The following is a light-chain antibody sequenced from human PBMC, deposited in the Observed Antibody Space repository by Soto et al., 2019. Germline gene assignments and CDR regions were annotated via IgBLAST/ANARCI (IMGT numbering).Light chain of an antibody. CDR1: QSVRSSY. CDR3: QQYGSSPPYT. CDR2: VAS. J-gene: IGKJ2*01. V-gene: IGKV3-20*01. Sequence: EIVLTQSPGTLSLSPGERATLSCRASQSVRSSYLAWYHKKPGQAPRLLIYVASSRAPGIPDRFSGSGSGTDFTLTISRLEPEDFAVYYCQQYGSSPPYTFGQGTKLEIK.